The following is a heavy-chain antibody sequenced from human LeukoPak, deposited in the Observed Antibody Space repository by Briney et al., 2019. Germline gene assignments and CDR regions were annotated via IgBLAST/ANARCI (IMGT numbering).Heavy chain of an antibody. J-gene: IGHJ4*02. CDR3: AKSGRNDDSAYYFADN. Sequence: GGSLRLSCATSGFSFSNFWMSWVRQAPGKGLEWVANINQGGSEKWYVDSVKGRFTVSRDNAKNSLSLQMNSLRADDTAVYYCAKSGRNDDSAYYFADNWGQGTLVTVSS. CDR2: INQGGSEK. V-gene: IGHV3-7*01. CDR1: GFSFSNFW. D-gene: IGHD3-22*01.